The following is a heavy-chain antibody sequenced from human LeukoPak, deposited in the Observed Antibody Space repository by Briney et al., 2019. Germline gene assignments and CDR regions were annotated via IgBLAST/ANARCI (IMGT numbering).Heavy chain of an antibody. Sequence: PGGSLRLSCAASGFTFDDYGMHWVRQAPGKGLEWVSGISWNSGGVGYADSVKGRFTISRDNAKNSLYLQMNSLRAEDTALYYCTKDYDSSGRRAFDIWGQGTMVTVSS. J-gene: IGHJ3*02. D-gene: IGHD3-22*01. CDR3: TKDYDSSGRRAFDI. CDR1: GFTFDDYG. V-gene: IGHV3-9*01. CDR2: ISWNSGGV.